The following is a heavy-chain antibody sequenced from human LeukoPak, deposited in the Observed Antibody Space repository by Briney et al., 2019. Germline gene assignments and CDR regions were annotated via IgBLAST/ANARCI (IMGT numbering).Heavy chain of an antibody. Sequence: GSLRLSCAASRFTVSSNYMTWVRQAPGKGLEWVSVIYSGGSTYYADSVKGRFTISRDDAKDSLYLQMNSLRAEDTAVYYCARGLQLHDAFDIWGQGTMVTVSS. J-gene: IGHJ3*02. CDR2: IYSGGST. V-gene: IGHV3-66*01. CDR3: ARGLQLHDAFDI. CDR1: RFTVSSNY. D-gene: IGHD5-18*01.